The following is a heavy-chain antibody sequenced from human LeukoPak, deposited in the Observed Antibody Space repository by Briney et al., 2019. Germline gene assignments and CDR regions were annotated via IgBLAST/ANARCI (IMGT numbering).Heavy chain of an antibody. V-gene: IGHV1-18*01. J-gene: IGHJ4*02. CDR1: GYTFTSYG. CDR2: ISAYNGNT. Sequence: ASVKVSCKASGYTFTSYGISWVRQAPGQGLEWMGWISAYNGNTNYAQKLQGRVTMTTDTSTSTAYMELRSLRSDDTAVYYCAKTLMTGYYAPFDYWGQGTLVTVSS. D-gene: IGHD3-9*01. CDR3: AKTLMTGYYAPFDY.